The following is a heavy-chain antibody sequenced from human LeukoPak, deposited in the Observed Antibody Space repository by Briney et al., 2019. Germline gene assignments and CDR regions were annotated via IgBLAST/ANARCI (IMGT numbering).Heavy chain of an antibody. J-gene: IGHJ4*02. V-gene: IGHV3-64D*06. CDR1: GFTFSSFP. Sequence: GGSLRLSCSASGFTFSSFPMHCVRQAPGRERDYVSDISPNGGITYYADSVKRRFTFSRDNSKNTLYLQMSSLRPEDTAVYYCVKGITVAAPFDYWGQGTLVTVSS. D-gene: IGHD6-19*01. CDR2: ISPNGGIT. CDR3: VKGITVAAPFDY.